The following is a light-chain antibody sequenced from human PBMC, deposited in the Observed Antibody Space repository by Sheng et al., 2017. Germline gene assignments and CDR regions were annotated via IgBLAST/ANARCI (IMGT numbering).Light chain of an antibody. CDR2: EGT. Sequence: QSALTQPASVSGSPGQSITISCTGTSSDVGSYKLVSWYQQHPGKAPKLMIYEGTKRPSGVSNRFSGSKSGNTASLTISGLQAEDEADYYCCSYTSSSTLVVFGGGTKLTVL. CDR1: SSDVGSYKL. CDR3: CSYTSSSTLVV. J-gene: IGLJ2*01. V-gene: IGLV2-14*02.